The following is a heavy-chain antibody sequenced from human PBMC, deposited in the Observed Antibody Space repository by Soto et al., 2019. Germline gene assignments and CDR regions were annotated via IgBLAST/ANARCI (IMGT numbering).Heavy chain of an antibody. J-gene: IGHJ3*02. V-gene: IGHV3-30-3*01. CDR1: GITFKNYA. Sequence: PGGSLRLSCAASGITFKNYALHFFRQAPFKGLEGVAIISYDGGNQYYADSVKGRFTISRDSSKNILYLQMDSLRPDDTGLYYCVRDIKNSVYPEIWGQGTMVTVSS. D-gene: IGHD3-22*01. CDR2: ISYDGGNQ. CDR3: VRDIKNSVYPEI.